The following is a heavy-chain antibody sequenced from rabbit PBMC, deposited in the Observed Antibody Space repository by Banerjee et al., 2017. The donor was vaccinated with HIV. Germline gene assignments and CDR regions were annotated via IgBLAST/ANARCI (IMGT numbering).Heavy chain of an antibody. Sequence: GASLTLTCKASGFTLSNYCMCWVRQAPGKGLEWIGCINTSSGNTVYASWAKGRFTISKTSSTTVTLQMTSLTAADTATYFCARWYIFYGMDLWGPGTLVTVS. D-gene: IGHD1-1*01. CDR3: ARWYIFYGMDL. CDR2: INTSSGNT. CDR1: GFTLSNYC. J-gene: IGHJ6*01. V-gene: IGHV1S40*01.